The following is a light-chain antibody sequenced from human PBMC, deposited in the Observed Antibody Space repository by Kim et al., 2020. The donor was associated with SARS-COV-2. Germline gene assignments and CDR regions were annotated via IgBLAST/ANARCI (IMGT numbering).Light chain of an antibody. Sequence: GQRVTIACSGRGSNIGSNTVNWYQKVPGTAPKPLIYSNDYRPSGVPDRFSGSKSGTSASLVIRGLQSGDEGDYYCGTWDDSLNGWVFGGGTQLTVL. CDR3: GTWDDSLNGWV. CDR2: SND. J-gene: IGLJ3*02. V-gene: IGLV1-44*01. CDR1: GSNIGSNT.